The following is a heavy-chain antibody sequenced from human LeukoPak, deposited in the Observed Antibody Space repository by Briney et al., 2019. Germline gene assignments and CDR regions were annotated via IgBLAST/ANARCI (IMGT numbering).Heavy chain of an antibody. V-gene: IGHV5-51*01. J-gene: IGHJ4*02. CDR3: ARVLGYDILTGYYRYFDY. D-gene: IGHD3-9*01. CDR2: IYPGDSDT. Sequence: GESLKISCKGSGYSFTSYWIGWVRQMPGKGLEWMGIIYPGDSDTRYSLSFQGQVTISADKSISTAYLQWSSLKASDTAMYYCARVLGYDILTGYYRYFDYWGQGTLVTVSS. CDR1: GYSFTSYW.